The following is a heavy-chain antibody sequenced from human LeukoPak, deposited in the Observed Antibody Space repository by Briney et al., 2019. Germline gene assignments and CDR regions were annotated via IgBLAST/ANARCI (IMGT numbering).Heavy chain of an antibody. Sequence: SETLSLTCAVYGGSFSGYYWSWIRQPPGKGLEWIGEINHSGSTNYNPSLKSRVTISVDTSKNQFSLKLSSVTAADTAVYYCASRFGGYCSSTSCPGDWFDPGGQGTLVTVSS. CDR3: ASRFGGYCSSTSCPGDWFDP. CDR2: INHSGST. CDR1: GGSFSGYY. D-gene: IGHD2-2*03. V-gene: IGHV4-34*01. J-gene: IGHJ5*02.